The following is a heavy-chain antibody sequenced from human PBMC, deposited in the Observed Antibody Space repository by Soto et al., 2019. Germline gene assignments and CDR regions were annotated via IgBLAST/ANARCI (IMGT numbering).Heavy chain of an antibody. V-gene: IGHV1-46*03. J-gene: IGHJ6*03. CDR2: IDPSVGST. CDR3: ARGIVTLGSRGYNYYYYLDV. CDR1: GYTFSNFY. Sequence: ASVKVSCKASGYTFSNFYMHWVRQAPGQGLEWMGIIDPSVGSTDYAQSFPGRVTMTRDTSTSTVYMELSNLRSEDTAVYYCARGIVTLGSRGYNYYYYLDVWG. D-gene: IGHD2-2*01.